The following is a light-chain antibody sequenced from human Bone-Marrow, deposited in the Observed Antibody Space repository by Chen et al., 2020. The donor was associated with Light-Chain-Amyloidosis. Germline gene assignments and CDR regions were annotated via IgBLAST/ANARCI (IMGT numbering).Light chain of an antibody. CDR1: NIGSTS. CDR2: DDS. V-gene: IGLV3-21*02. J-gene: IGLJ3*02. CDR3: QVWDRSSDRPV. Sequence: SYVLTQPSSVSVAPGQTATIACGGNNIGSTSLHWYQQTPGQAPLLFVYDDSDRPSGIPERLSGSNSRNTATLTISRVEAGDEADYYCQVWDRSSDRPVFGGGTKLTVL.